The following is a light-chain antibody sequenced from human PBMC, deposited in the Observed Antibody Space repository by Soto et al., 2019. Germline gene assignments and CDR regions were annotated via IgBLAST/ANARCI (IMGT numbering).Light chain of an antibody. CDR2: EVN. CDR3: SSYTSSGTVV. V-gene: IGLV2-14*01. Sequence: QSALTQPASVSGSPGQSITISCTGTSSDVGGYNYVSWYQQYPGKAPKLMIYEVNNRPSGVSNRFSGSKSGNTASLTISGLQAEDEADYYCSSYTSSGTVVFGGGTKLTVL. J-gene: IGLJ2*01. CDR1: SSDVGGYNY.